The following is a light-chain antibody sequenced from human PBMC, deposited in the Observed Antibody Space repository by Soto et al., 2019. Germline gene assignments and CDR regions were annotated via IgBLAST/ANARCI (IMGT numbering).Light chain of an antibody. CDR2: GAS. V-gene: IGKV3-15*01. Sequence: EILLTQSPCTLSLSPGERATLSCRASQSVSNNYLAWYQQKPGQAPRLLIYGASTRATGIPARFSGSGSGTEFTLTISSLQSEDFEVYYCQQYNNWLITFGQGTRLEIK. CDR1: QSVSNN. CDR3: QQYNNWLIT. J-gene: IGKJ5*01.